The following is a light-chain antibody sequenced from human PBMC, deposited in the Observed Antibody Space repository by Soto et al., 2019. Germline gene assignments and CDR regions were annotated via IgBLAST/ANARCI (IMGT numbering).Light chain of an antibody. CDR3: QQRSNWPIT. Sequence: EIVLTQSPATLSLSPGERATLSCRASQSVSSYLALYQQKPGQAPRLLIYDASNRATGIPARFSGSGSGTDFTLTISSLEPEDFAVYYCQQRSNWPITFGQGTRRRL. CDR2: DAS. J-gene: IGKJ5*01. V-gene: IGKV3-11*01. CDR1: QSVSSY.